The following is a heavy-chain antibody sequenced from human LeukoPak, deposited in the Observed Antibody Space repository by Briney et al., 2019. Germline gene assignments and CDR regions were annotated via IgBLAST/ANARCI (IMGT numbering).Heavy chain of an antibody. J-gene: IGHJ4*02. V-gene: IGHV3-30*18. CDR3: AKDRGIQLWLADY. CDR1: GFTFSSYG. Sequence: GGSLRLSCVASGFTFSSYGMHWVRQAPGKGLEWVAVISYDGTNIYYADSVKGRFTISRDKSKNTLCLQMNSLRAEDTAVYYCAKDRGIQLWLADYWGQGTLVTVSS. D-gene: IGHD5-18*01. CDR2: ISYDGTNI.